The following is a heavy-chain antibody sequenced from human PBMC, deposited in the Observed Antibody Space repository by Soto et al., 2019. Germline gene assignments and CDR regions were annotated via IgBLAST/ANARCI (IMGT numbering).Heavy chain of an antibody. CDR1: GFAVSSNF. D-gene: IGHD4-17*01. V-gene: IGHV3-66*01. J-gene: IGHJ4*02. CDR3: ASRRNPYGAYDY. Sequence: GGSLRLSCAASGFAVSSNFMSWVRQAPGEGLEWVSIIYSGGSTYYADSVKGRFTISRDNSKNTLYLQMNSLRADDTAVYYCASRRNPYGAYDYWGQGTLVTVS. CDR2: IYSGGST.